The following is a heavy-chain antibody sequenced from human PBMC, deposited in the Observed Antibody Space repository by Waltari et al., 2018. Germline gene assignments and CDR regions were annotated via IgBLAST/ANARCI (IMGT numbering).Heavy chain of an antibody. Sequence: EVQLVESGGGLVQPGGSLRLSCAASGFTFSSYSMNWVRQAPGKGLEWVSYISSSSSTIYYAESVKGRFTISRDNAKNSLYLQMNSLRAEDTAVYYCAREDVFGYYGMDVWGQGTTVTVSS. CDR3: AREDVFGYYGMDV. V-gene: IGHV3-48*04. CDR2: ISSSSSTI. CDR1: GFTFSSYS. J-gene: IGHJ6*02. D-gene: IGHD3-3*01.